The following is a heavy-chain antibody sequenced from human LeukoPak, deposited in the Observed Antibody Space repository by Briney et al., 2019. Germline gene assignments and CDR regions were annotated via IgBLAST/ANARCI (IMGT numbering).Heavy chain of an antibody. CDR3: AKATAGPYYYYMDV. V-gene: IGHV3-30*18. J-gene: IGHJ6*03. Sequence: PGGSLRLSCAASGFTFSSYGMHWVRQAPGEGLEWVAVISYDGSNKYYADSVKGRFTISRDNSKNTLYLQMNSLRAEDTAVYYCAKATAGPYYYYMDVWGKGTTVTVSS. CDR2: ISYDGSNK. D-gene: IGHD6-19*01. CDR1: GFTFSSYG.